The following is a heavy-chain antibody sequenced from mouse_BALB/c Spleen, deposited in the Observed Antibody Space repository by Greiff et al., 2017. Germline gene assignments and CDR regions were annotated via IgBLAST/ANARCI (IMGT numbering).Heavy chain of an antibody. CDR3: ARANRYDEDWFAN. V-gene: IGHV2-2*02. J-gene: IGHJ3*01. CDR1: GFSLTSDG. Sequence: VQLQQSGPGLVQPSQSLSITCTVSGFSLTSDGVHWVRQSPGKGLEWLGVIWSGGSTDYNAAFISRLSISKDNSKSQVFFKMNSLQANDTAIYYCARANRYDEDWFANWGQGPLNTVSA. CDR2: IWSGGST. D-gene: IGHD2-14*01.